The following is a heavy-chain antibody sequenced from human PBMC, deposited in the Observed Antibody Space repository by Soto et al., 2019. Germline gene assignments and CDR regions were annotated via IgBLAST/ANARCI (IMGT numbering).Heavy chain of an antibody. CDR2: IYPGDSRS. J-gene: IGHJ3*01. D-gene: IGHD1-26*01. V-gene: IGHV5-51*01. CDR3: ARAGYSTWTGAFDV. Sequence: PGESLKISCKGSGYRFSIYWIGWVRQMPGKGLEWVGNIYPGDSRSTYSPSYQGQVIISADKSIDTAYLQWSSLKASDTAIYYCARAGYSTWTGAFDVWGQGTMVTVSS. CDR1: GYRFSIYW.